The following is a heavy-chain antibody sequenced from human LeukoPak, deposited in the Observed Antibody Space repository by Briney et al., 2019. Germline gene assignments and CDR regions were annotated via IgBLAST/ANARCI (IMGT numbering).Heavy chain of an antibody. CDR3: ARPEPKRSSWFDP. D-gene: IGHD1-14*01. V-gene: IGHV4-34*01. CDR2: INYSGST. J-gene: IGHJ5*02. CDR1: GGSLSGYY. Sequence: SETLSLTCGVYGGSLSGYYWSWIRQPPGKGLEWIAEINYSGSTTYNPSLKSRVTISIDTSKNQFSLKLRSVTAADTAMYYCARPEPKRSSWFDPWGRGTLVIVSS.